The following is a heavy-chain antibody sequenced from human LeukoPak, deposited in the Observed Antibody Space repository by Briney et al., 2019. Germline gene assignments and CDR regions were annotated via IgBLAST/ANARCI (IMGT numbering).Heavy chain of an antibody. D-gene: IGHD3-22*01. CDR2: VHYTEKT. CDR1: GDSISSSY. CDR3: ARGYYDRSGSSNPFDS. Sequence: SETLSLTCTVSGDSISSSYWSWIRQPPGKRLEWVGYVHYTEKTNYNPSLNNRATISVDMSKNQFSLTLTSVTLADTAVYYCARGYYDRSGSSNPFDSWGQGTLVTVSA. V-gene: IGHV4-59*01. J-gene: IGHJ4*02.